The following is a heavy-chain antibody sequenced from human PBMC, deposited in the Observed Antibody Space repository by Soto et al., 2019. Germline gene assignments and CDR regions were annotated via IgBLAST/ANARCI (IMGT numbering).Heavy chain of an antibody. CDR2: IDWNSGSV. V-gene: IGHV3-9*01. CDR3: VKGRVPYQVKYGMDV. J-gene: IGHJ6*02. CDR1: GFTCDDYA. Sequence: EVQLVESGGGLVQPGRSLRLSCAASGFTCDDYAMHWVRQRPGKGLEWVSGIDWNSGSVDYAGSLKGRFTIYRDNADKAMYLQMRSLRADDTALYDCVKGRVPYQVKYGMDVWGPGTTVTGSS. D-gene: IGHD2-21*01.